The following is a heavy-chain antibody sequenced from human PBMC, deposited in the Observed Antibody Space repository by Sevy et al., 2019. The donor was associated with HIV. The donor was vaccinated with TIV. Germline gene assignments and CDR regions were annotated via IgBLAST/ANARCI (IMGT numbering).Heavy chain of an antibody. CDR1: GYTFTGYY. Sequence: ASVKVSCKASGYTFTGYYMHWVRQAPGQGLEWMGWINPNSGGTNYAQKFQGRVTMTRDTSISTAYMELSRLRSDDTAVYYCARGGVSVAVAGTHYYYMDVWGKGTTVTVSS. J-gene: IGHJ6*03. V-gene: IGHV1-2*02. D-gene: IGHD6-19*01. CDR2: INPNSGGT. CDR3: ARGGVSVAVAGTHYYYMDV.